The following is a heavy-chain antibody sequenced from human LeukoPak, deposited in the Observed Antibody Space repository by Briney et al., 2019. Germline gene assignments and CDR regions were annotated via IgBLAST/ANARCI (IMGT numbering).Heavy chain of an antibody. CDR3: ARDRHYGSGSYYQDAFDI. CDR1: GFSFITYS. Sequence: GGSLRLSCAASGFSFITYSMNWVRQAPGMGLEWVSYISGSSSTIYYVDSVKGRFTISRDNAKNSLYLQMNSLRDEDTAVYYCARDRHYGSGSYYQDAFDIWGQGTMVTVSS. CDR2: ISGSSSTI. V-gene: IGHV3-48*02. D-gene: IGHD3-10*01. J-gene: IGHJ3*02.